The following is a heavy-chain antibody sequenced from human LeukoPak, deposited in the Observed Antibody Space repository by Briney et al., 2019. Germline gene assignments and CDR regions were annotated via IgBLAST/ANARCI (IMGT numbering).Heavy chain of an antibody. J-gene: IGHJ3*02. CDR3: ARHRAGGIWRAFDI. CDR1: GGSISSSNYY. Sequence: SETLSLTCTVSGGSISSSNYYWGWIRQPPGKGLEWIGSIYYTGSTYYNPSLKSRVTISVDTSKNQFSLNLSFVTAADTAVYYCARHRAGGIWRAFDIWGQGTMVTVSS. D-gene: IGHD2-8*02. CDR2: IYYTGST. V-gene: IGHV4-39*01.